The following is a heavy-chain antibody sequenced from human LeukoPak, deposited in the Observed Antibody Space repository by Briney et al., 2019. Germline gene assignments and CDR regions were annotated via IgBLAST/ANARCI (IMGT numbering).Heavy chain of an antibody. D-gene: IGHD5-18*01. CDR2: ISVSGDNT. V-gene: IGHV3-23*01. Sequence: ETLSLTCTVSGGSISSSSYYWGWIRQPPGKGLEWVSSISVSGDNTYYADSVKGRFTISRDNSKNTLYLQMNSLTAEDTAVYYCTKGSGYSYDSPFDYWGQGTLVTVSS. J-gene: IGHJ4*02. CDR3: TKGSGYSYDSPFDY. CDR1: GGSISSSSYY.